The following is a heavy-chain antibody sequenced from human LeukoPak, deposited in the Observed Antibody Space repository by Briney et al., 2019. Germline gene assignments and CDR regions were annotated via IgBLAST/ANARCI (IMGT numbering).Heavy chain of an antibody. CDR3: TTVPGLWFGELIDY. Sequence: GGSLRLSCAASEFSFTAYWMTWVRQAPGKGLEWVANIKQDGSEKYYMDSAKGRFTISRDNAKNSMYLQMNSLKTEDTAVYYCTTVPGLWFGELIDYWGQGTLVTVSS. CDR1: EFSFTAYW. V-gene: IGHV3-7*03. CDR2: IKQDGSEK. D-gene: IGHD3-10*01. J-gene: IGHJ4*02.